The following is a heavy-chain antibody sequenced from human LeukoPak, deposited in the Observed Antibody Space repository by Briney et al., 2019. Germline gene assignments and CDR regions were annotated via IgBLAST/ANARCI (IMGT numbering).Heavy chain of an antibody. CDR2: ISAAGDT. D-gene: IGHD2-21*02. J-gene: IGHJ4*02. V-gene: IGHV3-13*01. CDR3: VALGDRIY. CDR1: GFTFSSYD. Sequence: PGGSLRLSCAASGFTFSSYDMHWVRQATGKGLEWVSAISAAGDTYYLDSVKGRFTISRENAKNSLYLQMNSLRAGDTAVYYCVALGDRIYWGQGTLVTVSP.